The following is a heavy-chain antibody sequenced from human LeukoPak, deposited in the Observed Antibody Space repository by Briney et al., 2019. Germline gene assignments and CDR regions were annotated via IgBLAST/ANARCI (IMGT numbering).Heavy chain of an antibody. V-gene: IGHV3-21*01. D-gene: IGHD1-7*01. CDR1: GFTFSSYS. CDR3: ARDRDWNSGFDY. CDR2: ISSSSSYI. J-gene: IGHJ4*02. Sequence: GGSLRLSCAASGFTFSSYSMNWVRQAPGKGLEWVSSISSSSSYIYYADSVKGRFTISRDNAKNSLYLQMNSLRAEDTAVYYCARDRDWNSGFDYWGQGTLVTVSS.